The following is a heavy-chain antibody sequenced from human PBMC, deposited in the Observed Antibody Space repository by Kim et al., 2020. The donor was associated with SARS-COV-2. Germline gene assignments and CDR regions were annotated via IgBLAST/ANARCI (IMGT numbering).Heavy chain of an antibody. V-gene: IGHV3-21*01. J-gene: IGHJ3*02. CDR2: ISSSSSYI. CDR1: GFTFSSYS. Sequence: GGSLRLSCAASGFTFSSYSMNWVRQAPGKGLEWVSSISSSSSYIYYADSVKGRFTISRDNAKNSLYLQMNSLRAEDTAVYYCARDRPPTPRTVISNQDAFDIWGQGTMVTVSS. CDR3: ARDRPPTPRTVISNQDAFDI. D-gene: IGHD4-17*01.